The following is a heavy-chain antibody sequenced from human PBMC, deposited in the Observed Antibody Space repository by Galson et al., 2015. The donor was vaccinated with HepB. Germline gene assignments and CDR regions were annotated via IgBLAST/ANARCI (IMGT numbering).Heavy chain of an antibody. CDR2: ITGTGVTT. D-gene: IGHD1-26*01. CDR3: AKDHLLGNYFTRAFDV. CDR1: GFSFRAYA. J-gene: IGHJ3*01. V-gene: IGHV3-23*01. Sequence: SLRLSCAASGFSFRAYAMSWVRQAPGKGLEWISYITGTGVTTYYADSVRSRFTISRDNSQNTLYLQIDSLRAEDAALYFCAKDHLLGNYFTRAFDVWGRGTMVTVSS.